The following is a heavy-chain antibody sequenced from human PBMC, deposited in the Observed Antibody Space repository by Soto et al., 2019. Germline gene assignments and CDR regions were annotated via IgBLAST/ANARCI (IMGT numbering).Heavy chain of an antibody. D-gene: IGHD5-18*01. Sequence: ASVKVSCNASGYTFTSYYMHLVRQAPGQGLEWMGIINPSGGSTSYAQKFQGRVTMTRDTSTSTVYMELSSLRSEDTAVYYWDRVIPRGTGYCYRGNNWFGPWGQGTLVTVSS. CDR3: DRVIPRGTGYCYRGNNWFGP. CDR1: GYTFTSYY. CDR2: INPSGGST. J-gene: IGHJ5*02. V-gene: IGHV1-46*01.